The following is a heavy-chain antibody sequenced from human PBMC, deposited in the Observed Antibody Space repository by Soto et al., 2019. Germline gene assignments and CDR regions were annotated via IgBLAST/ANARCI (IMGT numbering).Heavy chain of an antibody. CDR3: ARDRRYGELDP. V-gene: IGHV4-59*01. CDR2: IYYSGNT. CDR1: GGSISSYY. Sequence: PSETLSLTCTVSGGSISSYYWSWIRQPPGKGLEWIGYIYYSGNTNYNPSLKSRVTISVDTSKNQFSLKLSSVTAADTAVYYCARDRRYGELDPWGQGTLVTVSS. J-gene: IGHJ5*02. D-gene: IGHD4-17*01.